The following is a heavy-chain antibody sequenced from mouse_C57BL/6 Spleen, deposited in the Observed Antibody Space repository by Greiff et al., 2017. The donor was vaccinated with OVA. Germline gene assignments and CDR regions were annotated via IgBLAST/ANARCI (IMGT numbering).Heavy chain of an antibody. CDR2: IYPRDGST. D-gene: IGHD3-2*02. Sequence: VQRVESDAELVKPGASVKISCKVSGYTFTDHTIHWMKQRPEQGLEWIGYIYPRDGSTKYNEKFKGKATLTADKSSSTAYMQLNSLTSEDSAVYFCAKTAQAFYYFDYWGQGTTLTVSS. CDR1: GYTFTDHT. V-gene: IGHV1-78*01. CDR3: AKTAQAFYYFDY. J-gene: IGHJ2*01.